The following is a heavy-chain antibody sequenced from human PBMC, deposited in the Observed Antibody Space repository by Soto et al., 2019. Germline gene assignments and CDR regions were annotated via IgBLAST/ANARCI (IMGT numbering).Heavy chain of an antibody. Sequence: PRGFLRLSCEASGFTYNRVSMLWVRQVPGKGLEWVAYTSSASSETWYADSVKGRFIISRDNAQNSLFLQMNTLRPEDSAIYYCARVAYWGPGTQVTVSS. CDR3: ARVAY. CDR2: TSSASSET. V-gene: IGHV3-21*01. CDR1: GFTYNRVS. J-gene: IGHJ4*02.